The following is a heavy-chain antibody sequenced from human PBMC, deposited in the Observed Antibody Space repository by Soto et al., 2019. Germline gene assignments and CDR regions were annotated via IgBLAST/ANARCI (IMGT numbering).Heavy chain of an antibody. Sequence: GASVKVSCKPSGYTFTSYAMHWVRQAPGQRLECMGWINAGNGNTKYSQKFQGRVTITRDTSASTAYMELSSLRSEDTAVYYCARGLNGYLHYRDYWGQGTLVTVSS. J-gene: IGHJ4*02. CDR2: INAGNGNT. V-gene: IGHV1-3*01. D-gene: IGHD5-18*01. CDR1: GYTFTSYA. CDR3: ARGLNGYLHYRDY.